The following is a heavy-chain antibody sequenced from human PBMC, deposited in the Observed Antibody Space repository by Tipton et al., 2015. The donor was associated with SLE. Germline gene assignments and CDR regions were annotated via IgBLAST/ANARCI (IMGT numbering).Heavy chain of an antibody. D-gene: IGHD2-15*01. CDR1: GFTFTDYW. J-gene: IGHJ5*02. Sequence: VQLVQSGAEVKKSGEFLRISCKASGFTFTDYWLGWVRQKPGKGLEWMGIIYAGDSDIRYSPSFQGQVTLSVGKSTSTAYLQWNSLKASDTAMYYCARRGRGRETWLDPWGQGTLVTVSS. V-gene: IGHV5-51*01. CDR3: ARRGRGRETWLDP. CDR2: IYAGDSDI.